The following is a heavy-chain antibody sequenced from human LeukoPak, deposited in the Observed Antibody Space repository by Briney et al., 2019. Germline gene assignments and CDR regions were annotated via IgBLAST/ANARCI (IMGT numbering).Heavy chain of an antibody. Sequence: GGSLRLSCAASGFTFSSFWMSWVRQAPGKGLEWVANIKQDGSEKYYVDSVKGRFTISRDNSKNTLYLQMNSLRAEDTAVYYCAKDAHYYDSSGTLGYWGQGTLVTVSS. V-gene: IGHV3-7*01. J-gene: IGHJ4*02. CDR1: GFTFSSFW. D-gene: IGHD3-22*01. CDR3: AKDAHYYDSSGTLGY. CDR2: IKQDGSEK.